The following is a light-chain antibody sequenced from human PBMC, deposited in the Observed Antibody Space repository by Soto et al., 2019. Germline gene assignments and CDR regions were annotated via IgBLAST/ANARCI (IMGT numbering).Light chain of an antibody. J-gene: IGKJ2*01. Sequence: DIHLTQSPSFMSASVGDRVTVTFRASQTNNDYLAWFQKKEGRAPELLIYPTSTLQGGVPYRFSGNGSGIEFTLTISSLQPEDFETYYCQQLRAYPHTFGQVSNLEI. CDR2: PTS. CDR1: QTNNDY. V-gene: IGKV1-9*01. CDR3: QQLRAYPHT.